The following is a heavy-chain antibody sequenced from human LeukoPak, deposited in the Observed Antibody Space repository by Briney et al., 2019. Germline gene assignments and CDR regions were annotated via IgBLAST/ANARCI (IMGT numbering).Heavy chain of an antibody. V-gene: IGHV4-31*03. CDR3: ARASGPRISSYYFDY. D-gene: IGHD3-3*02. CDR1: GGSISSGGYY. Sequence: TLSLTCTVSGGSISSGGYYWSWIRQHPGKGLEWIGYIYYSGSTYYNPSLKSRVTISVDTSKNQFSLKLSSVTAADTAVYYCARASGPRISSYYFDYWGQGTLVTVSS. CDR2: IYYSGST. J-gene: IGHJ4*02.